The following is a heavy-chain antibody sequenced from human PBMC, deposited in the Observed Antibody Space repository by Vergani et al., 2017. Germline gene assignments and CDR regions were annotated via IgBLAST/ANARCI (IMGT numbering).Heavy chain of an antibody. CDR2: IYSTGST. V-gene: IGHV4-4*09. Sequence: QVQLQESGPGLVKPSETLSLTCTVSGVSISAHYWSWIRQPPGRGLEWIGYIYSTGSTHHNPSLRRRINMSVDTSKNQFSLKLNSVTAADTAMYYCARMGGYDEGDAFRIGYFDSWGPGILVTVSS. CDR3: ARMGGYDEGDAFRIGYFDS. D-gene: IGHD3-22*01. J-gene: IGHJ4*02. CDR1: GVSISAHY.